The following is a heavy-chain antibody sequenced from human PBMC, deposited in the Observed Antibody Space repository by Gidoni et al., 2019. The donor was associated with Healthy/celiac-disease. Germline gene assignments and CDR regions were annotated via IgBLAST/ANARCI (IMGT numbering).Heavy chain of an antibody. V-gene: IGHV4-39*02. CDR1: GGSISSSRYY. CDR2: IYYSGST. CDR3: ARDGVGATTAGNDAFDI. D-gene: IGHD1-26*01. Sequence: QLQLQESGPGLVKPSETLSLTCTVSGGSISSSRYYWGWIRQPPGKGLEWIGSIYYSGSTYYNPSLKSRVTISVDTSKNQFSLKLSSVTAADTAVYYCARDGVGATTAGNDAFDIWGQGTMVTVSS. J-gene: IGHJ3*02.